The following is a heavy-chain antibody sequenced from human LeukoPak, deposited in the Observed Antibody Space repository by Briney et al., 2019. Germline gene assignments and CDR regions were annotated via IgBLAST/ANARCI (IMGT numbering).Heavy chain of an antibody. CDR1: GFTFSSYW. CDR3: AELGITMIGGV. D-gene: IGHD3-10*02. V-gene: IGHV3-64*01. CDR2: ISSNGGST. Sequence: PGGSLRLSCAASGFTFSSYWMSWVRQAPGKGLEYVSAISSNGGSTYYANSVKGRFTISRDNSKNTLYLQMGSLRAEDMAVYYCAELGITMIGGVWGKGTTVTISS. J-gene: IGHJ6*04.